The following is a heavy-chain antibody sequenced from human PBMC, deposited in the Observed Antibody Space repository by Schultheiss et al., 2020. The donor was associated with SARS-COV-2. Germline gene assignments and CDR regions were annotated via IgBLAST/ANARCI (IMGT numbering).Heavy chain of an antibody. J-gene: IGHJ4*02. Sequence: SETLSLTCTVSGGSLRNYYWVWIRQPPGKGLEWIGYIYYSGGTKYNPSLRSRVTISVDTSKNQFSLNLSSVTAADTAVYYCARGAAYCGGDCSTYYFDYWGQGTLVTVSS. D-gene: IGHD2-21*02. CDR2: IYYSGGT. V-gene: IGHV4-59*12. CDR1: GGSLRNYY. CDR3: ARGAAYCGGDCSTYYFDY.